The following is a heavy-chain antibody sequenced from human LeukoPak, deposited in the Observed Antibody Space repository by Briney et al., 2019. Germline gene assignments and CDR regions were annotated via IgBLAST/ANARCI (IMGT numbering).Heavy chain of an antibody. V-gene: IGHV3-15*01. Sequence: GGSLRLSCAASGFTFNNAWMSWVRQAPGKGLEWVGRILSKAEGVTTDYAAPVQGRFSISRDDSMNTLFLQMNSLKTEDTAVYYCVRAGGTRGYDIWGQGTMVTVSS. CDR2: ILSKAEGVTT. D-gene: IGHD2-15*01. CDR1: GFTFNNAW. J-gene: IGHJ3*02. CDR3: VRAGGTRGYDI.